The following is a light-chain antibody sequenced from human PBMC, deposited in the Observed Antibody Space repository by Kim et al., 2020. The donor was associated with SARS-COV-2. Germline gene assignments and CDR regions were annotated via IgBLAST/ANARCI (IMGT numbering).Light chain of an antibody. CDR3: SSYTSSSTNCV. V-gene: IGLV2-14*03. Sequence: QSVLTQPASVSGSPGQSITISCTGTSSDVGGYNYVSWYQQHPGKAPKLMIYDVSNRPSGVSNRFSGSKSGNTASLTISGLQAEDEADYYCSSYTSSSTNCVFGGWTQLTVL. J-gene: IGLJ3*02. CDR2: DVS. CDR1: SSDVGGYNY.